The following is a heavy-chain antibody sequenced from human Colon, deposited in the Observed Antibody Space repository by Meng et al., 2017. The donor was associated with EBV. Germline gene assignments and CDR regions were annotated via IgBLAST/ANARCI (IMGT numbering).Heavy chain of an antibody. V-gene: IGHV4-30-4*01. Sequence: QLQLHEPGPGLVGPSQTLSLTCTVSGGSMSSGNYYWSWIRQPPGKGLEWIGYIHHSGSAYYNPSLKSRVSISVDTSKNQFSLNLNSMTAADTAVYYCASFDHIPRRNYFDYWGQGTLVTVSS. CDR3: ASFDHIPRRNYFDY. CDR1: GGSMSSGNYY. CDR2: IHHSGSA. J-gene: IGHJ4*02. D-gene: IGHD2-21*01.